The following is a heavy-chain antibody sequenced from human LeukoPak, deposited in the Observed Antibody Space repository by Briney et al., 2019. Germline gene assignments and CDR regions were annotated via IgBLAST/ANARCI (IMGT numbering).Heavy chain of an antibody. D-gene: IGHD3-22*01. Sequence: SQTLSLTCTVSGGSISSGGYYWSWIRQHPGKGLEWIGYIYYSGSTDYNPSLKSRVTISVDTSKNQFSLKLSSVTAADTAVYYCARRLDYDSQFDPWGQGTLVTVSS. V-gene: IGHV4-31*03. CDR1: GGSISSGGYY. J-gene: IGHJ5*02. CDR2: IYYSGST. CDR3: ARRLDYDSQFDP.